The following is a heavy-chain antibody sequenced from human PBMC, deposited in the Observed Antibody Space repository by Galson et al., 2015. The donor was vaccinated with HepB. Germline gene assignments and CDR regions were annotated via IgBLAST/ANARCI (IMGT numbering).Heavy chain of an antibody. D-gene: IGHD3-10*01. V-gene: IGHV3-7*03. CDR2: IKQDGSEK. J-gene: IGHJ4*02. Sequence: SLRLSCAASGFTFSSYWMSWVRQAPGKGLEWVANIKQDGSEKYYVDSVKGRFTISRDNAKNSLYLQMNSLRAEDTAVYYCARVPSQVRSVELNYFDYWGQGTLVTVSS. CDR1: GFTFSSYW. CDR3: ARVPSQVRSVELNYFDY.